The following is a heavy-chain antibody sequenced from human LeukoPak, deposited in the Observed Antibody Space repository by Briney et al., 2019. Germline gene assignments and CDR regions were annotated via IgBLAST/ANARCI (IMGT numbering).Heavy chain of an antibody. Sequence: ASVKVSCKASGYTSSDYYMHWVRQGPGQGLEWMGWINPKSGVTHYAQKFQGRVTMTMNTSISTAYMELNRLRSDDTAVYYCARPGGAAGTRQYNWFDPWGQGTLVSVSS. CDR2: INPKSGVT. CDR1: GYTSSDYY. J-gene: IGHJ5*02. V-gene: IGHV1-2*02. D-gene: IGHD6-13*01. CDR3: ARPGGAAGTRQYNWFDP.